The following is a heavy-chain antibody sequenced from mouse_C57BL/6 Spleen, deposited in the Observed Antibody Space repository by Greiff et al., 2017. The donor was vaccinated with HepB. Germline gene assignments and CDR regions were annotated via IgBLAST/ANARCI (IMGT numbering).Heavy chain of an antibody. D-gene: IGHD2-2*01. V-gene: IGHV1-69*01. J-gene: IGHJ4*01. Sequence: QVQLQQPGAELVMPGASVKLSCKASGYTFTSYWMHWVKQRPGQGLEWIGEIDPSDSYTNYNQKFKGKSTLTVDKSSSTAYMQLSSLTSEDSAVYYCARYRLGMDYWGQGTSVTVSS. CDR1: GYTFTSYW. CDR3: ARYRLGMDY. CDR2: IDPSDSYT.